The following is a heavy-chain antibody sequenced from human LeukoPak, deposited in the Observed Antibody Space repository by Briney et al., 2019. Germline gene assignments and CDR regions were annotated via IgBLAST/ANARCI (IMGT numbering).Heavy chain of an antibody. CDR2: IDSDGSST. D-gene: IGHD1/OR15-1a*01. CDR3: ARDRMGTGPTTVDY. Sequence: GGSLRLSCAASGFTFSSYWMHWVRQDPGKGLMWVSRIDSDGSSTSYADSARGRFTISRDNAKNTLYLQMNSLRAEDTAVYYCARDRMGTGPTTVDYWGQGTLVTVSS. V-gene: IGHV3-74*01. J-gene: IGHJ4*02. CDR1: GFTFSSYW.